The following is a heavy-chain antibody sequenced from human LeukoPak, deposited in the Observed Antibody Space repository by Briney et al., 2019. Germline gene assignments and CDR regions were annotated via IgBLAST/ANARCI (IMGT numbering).Heavy chain of an antibody. CDR1: GGTFSSYA. V-gene: IGHV1-69*01. CDR3: AREACSSAYCEVRFNWFDP. CDR2: IIPIFGTA. J-gene: IGHJ5*02. D-gene: IGHD6-6*01. Sequence: GASVKVSCKASGGTFSSYAISWVRQAPGQGLEWMGGIIPIFGTANYAQKFQGRVTITADESTSTAYMELSSLRSEDTAVYYCAREACSSAYCEVRFNWFDPWGQGTLVTVSS.